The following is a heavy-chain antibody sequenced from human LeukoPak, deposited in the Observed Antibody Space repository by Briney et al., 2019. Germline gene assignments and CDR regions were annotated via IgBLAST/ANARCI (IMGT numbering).Heavy chain of an antibody. J-gene: IGHJ4*02. CDR2: ISSSSYI. V-gene: IGHV3-21*01. D-gene: IGHD3-22*01. CDR3: ARAGGYYYDSSGYYYAEEYYFDY. CDR1: GFTFSSYS. Sequence: RGSLRLSCAASGFTFSSYSMNWVRQAPGKGLEWVSSISSSSYIYYADSVKGRFTISRDNAKNSLYLQMNSLRAEDTAVYYCARAGGYYYDSSGYYYAEEYYFDYWGQGTLVTVSS.